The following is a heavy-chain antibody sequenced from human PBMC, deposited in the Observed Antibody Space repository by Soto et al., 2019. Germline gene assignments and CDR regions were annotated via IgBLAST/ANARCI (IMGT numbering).Heavy chain of an antibody. CDR3: ARGVVNYYGMDV. J-gene: IGHJ6*02. Sequence: QVQPQESGPGLVKPSETLSLTCTVSGGSISSYYWSWIRQPPGKGLEWIGYIYYSGSTNYNPSLKSRVTISVDTSKNQFSLKLSSVTAADTAVYYCARGVVNYYGMDVWGQGTTVTVSS. CDR2: IYYSGST. V-gene: IGHV4-59*01. CDR1: GGSISSYY. D-gene: IGHD3-22*01.